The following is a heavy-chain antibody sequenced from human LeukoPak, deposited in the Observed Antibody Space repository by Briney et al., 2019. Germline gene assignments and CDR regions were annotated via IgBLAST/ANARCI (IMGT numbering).Heavy chain of an antibody. CDR1: GGSISSGSYY. J-gene: IGHJ4*02. CDR2: IYTSGST. V-gene: IGHV4-61*02. Sequence: SETLSLTCTVSGGSISSGSYYWSWIRQPAGKGLEWIGRIYTSGSTNYNPSLKSRVTTSVDTSKNQFSLKLSSVTAADTAVYYCARDGRSGYDFVYWGQGTLVTVSS. CDR3: ARDGRSGYDFVY. D-gene: IGHD5-12*01.